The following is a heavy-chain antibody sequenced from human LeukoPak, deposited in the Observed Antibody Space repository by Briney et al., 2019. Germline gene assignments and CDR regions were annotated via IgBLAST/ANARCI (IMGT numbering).Heavy chain of an antibody. CDR3: ARFPDWAAAGISGWNYYYMDV. CDR1: GFTFNNYA. CDR2: KSHDGNKE. J-gene: IGHJ6*03. V-gene: IGHV3-30*07. Sequence: GGSLRLSCAASGFTFNNYAMHWVRQAPGRGLEWVAIKSHDGNKEYYPDSVKGRFTISRDNSKNTLYLQMNSLRAEDTAVYYCARFPDWAAAGISGWNYYYMDVWGEGTTVTVSS. D-gene: IGHD6-13*01.